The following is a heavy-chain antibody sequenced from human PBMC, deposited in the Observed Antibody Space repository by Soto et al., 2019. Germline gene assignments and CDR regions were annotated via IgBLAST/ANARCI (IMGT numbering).Heavy chain of an antibody. CDR1: GYXFTSYL. Sequence: EXLKISCKSSGYXFTSYLLVWVRHMPGKGLEWMGIIYPGYSDTRYSPSFQGQVNISSEKSISTSYLQWSSLKASDPAMYYCARFLVVVPAANDAFDIWGQGTMVTVS. CDR2: IYPGYSDT. CDR3: ARFLVVVPAANDAFDI. D-gene: IGHD2-2*01. V-gene: IGHV5-51*01. J-gene: IGHJ3*02.